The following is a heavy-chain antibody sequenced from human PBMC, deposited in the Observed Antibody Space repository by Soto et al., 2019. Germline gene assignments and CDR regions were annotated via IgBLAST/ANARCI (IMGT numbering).Heavy chain of an antibody. Sequence: QVQLVQSGAEVKKPGSSVKVSCKASGGTFSSYAISWVRQAPGQGLEWMGGIIPIFGTANYAQKFQGRVTITADKSTSTAYMELSSLRSEDTAVYYCARAQDIVVVPAAPYYYYGMDVWGQGTTVTVS. D-gene: IGHD2-2*01. CDR1: GGTFSSYA. CDR2: IIPIFGTA. J-gene: IGHJ6*02. V-gene: IGHV1-69*06. CDR3: ARAQDIVVVPAAPYYYYGMDV.